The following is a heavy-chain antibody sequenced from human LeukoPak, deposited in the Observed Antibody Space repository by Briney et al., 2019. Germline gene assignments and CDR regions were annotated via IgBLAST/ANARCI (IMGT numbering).Heavy chain of an antibody. CDR2: IKSDGRT. CDR3: ARAPSEIGGYYPEYFRH. CDR1: GFTLSSYW. J-gene: IGHJ1*01. Sequence: GGSLRLSCAASGFTLSSYWMHWVRQAPGKGLVWVSRIKSDGRTNYADSVKGRFTISRDNAKNAVSLQMNSLRAEDTGVYYCARAPSEIGGYYPEYFRHWGQGTLVIVSS. V-gene: IGHV3-74*01. D-gene: IGHD3-22*01.